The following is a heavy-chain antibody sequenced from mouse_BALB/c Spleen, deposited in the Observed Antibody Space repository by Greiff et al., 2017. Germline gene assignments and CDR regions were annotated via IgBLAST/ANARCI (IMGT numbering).Heavy chain of an antibody. V-gene: IGHV14-3*02. CDR1: GFNIKDTY. CDR2: IDPANGNT. Sequence: EVQLVESGAELVKPGASVKLSCTASGFNIKDTYMHWVKQRPEQGLEWIGRIDPANGNTKYDPKFQGKATITADTSSNTAYLQLSSLTSEDTAVYYCARPYYDYDEDAMDYWGQGTSVTVSS. CDR3: ARPYYDYDEDAMDY. D-gene: IGHD2-4*01. J-gene: IGHJ4*01.